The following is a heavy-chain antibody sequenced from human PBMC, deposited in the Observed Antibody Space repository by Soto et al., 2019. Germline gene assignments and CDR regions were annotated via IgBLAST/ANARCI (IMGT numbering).Heavy chain of an antibody. V-gene: IGHV1-69*13. Sequence: ASVKVSGKASGGTFSSYAISWVRQAPGQGLEWMGGIIPIFGTANYAQKFQGRVTITADESTSTAYMELSSLRSEDTAVYYCAGGRSVALPLYYYYGMDVWGQGTTVTVSS. CDR2: IIPIFGTA. D-gene: IGHD5-12*01. J-gene: IGHJ6*02. CDR3: AGGRSVALPLYYYYGMDV. CDR1: GGTFSSYA.